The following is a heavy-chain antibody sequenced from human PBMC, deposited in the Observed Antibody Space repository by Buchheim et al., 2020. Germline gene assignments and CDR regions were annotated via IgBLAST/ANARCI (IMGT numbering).Heavy chain of an antibody. D-gene: IGHD4-11*01. J-gene: IGHJ4*02. V-gene: IGHV3-30*03. Sequence: QVQLVESGGGVVQPGRSLRLSCAVSGFTFSSYGMHWVRQAPGKGLEWVAVISYDGSNKYYADSVKGRFTISRDNSKNTLYLQMNSLRAEDTAVYYCVSGVLDTTVNLDYWGQGTL. CDR3: VSGVLDTTVNLDY. CDR2: ISYDGSNK. CDR1: GFTFSSYG.